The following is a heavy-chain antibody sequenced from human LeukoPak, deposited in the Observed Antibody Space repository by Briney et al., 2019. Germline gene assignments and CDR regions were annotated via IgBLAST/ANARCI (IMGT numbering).Heavy chain of an antibody. Sequence: SETLSLTCTVSGGSIRSSSYYWGWIRQPPGEGLEWIRSIYYSGSTYYSASLKSRGTISVDTSKNQFSLKLNSVTAADTAVYFCARQVVAVAGTGYFDYWGQGTLVTVSS. CDR1: GGSIRSSSYY. D-gene: IGHD6-19*01. CDR3: ARQVVAVAGTGYFDY. V-gene: IGHV4-39*01. CDR2: IYYSGST. J-gene: IGHJ4*02.